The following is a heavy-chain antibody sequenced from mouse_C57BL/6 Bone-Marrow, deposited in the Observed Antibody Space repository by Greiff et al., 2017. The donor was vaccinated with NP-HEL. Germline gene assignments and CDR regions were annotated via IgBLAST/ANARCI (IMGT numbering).Heavy chain of an antibody. CDR1: GYTFTSYD. V-gene: IGHV1-85*01. CDR3: ARGEDDGYYDY. D-gene: IGHD2-3*01. CDR2: IYPRDGST. Sequence: QVQLQQSGAELVRPGASVTLSCKASGYTFTSYDINWVKQRPGQGLEWIGWIYPRDGSTKYNEKFKGKATLTVDTSSSTAYMELHSLTSEDSAVYFCARGEDDGYYDYWGQGTTLTVSS. J-gene: IGHJ2*01.